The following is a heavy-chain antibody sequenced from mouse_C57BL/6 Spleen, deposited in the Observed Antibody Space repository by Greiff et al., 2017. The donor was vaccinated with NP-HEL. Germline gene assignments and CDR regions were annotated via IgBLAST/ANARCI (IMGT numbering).Heavy chain of an antibody. CDR1: GFTFSSYA. J-gene: IGHJ3*01. CDR3: ARDPPSSWFAY. V-gene: IGHV5-4*01. Sequence: EVQLQESGGGLVKPGGSLKLSCAASGFTFSSYAMSWVRQTPEKRLEWVATISDGGSYTYYPDNVKGRFTISSDNAKNNLYLHMSHLMSEDTAMYYCARDPPSSWFAYWGQGTLVTVSA. CDR2: ISDGGSYT.